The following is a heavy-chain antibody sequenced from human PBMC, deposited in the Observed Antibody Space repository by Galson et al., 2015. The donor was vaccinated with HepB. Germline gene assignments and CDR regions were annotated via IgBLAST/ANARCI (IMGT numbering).Heavy chain of an antibody. CDR1: GDSVTSNSAV. Sequence: CAISGDSVTSNSAVWNWIRQSPSRGLEWLGRTYFRSQWRIDYSVSVKSRITINADTSQNQFSLHLNSMTREDTAVYYCAYGSDVWGQGTTVIVSS. V-gene: IGHV6-1*01. CDR2: TYFRSQWRI. CDR3: AYGSDV. J-gene: IGHJ6*02.